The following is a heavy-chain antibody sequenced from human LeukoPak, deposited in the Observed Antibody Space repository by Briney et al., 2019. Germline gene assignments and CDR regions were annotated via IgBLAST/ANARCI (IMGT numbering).Heavy chain of an antibody. Sequence: GGSLRLSCAASGFTFSSYAMSWVRQAPGQGLEWVSAISGSGDSTYYADSVKGRFTISRDNSKNTLYLQMNSLRAGDTAIYYCAKDRDIVVVPAATDYYFDYWGQGTLVTVSS. CDR1: GFTFSSYA. V-gene: IGHV3-23*01. D-gene: IGHD2-2*01. CDR2: ISGSGDST. CDR3: AKDRDIVVVPAATDYYFDY. J-gene: IGHJ4*02.